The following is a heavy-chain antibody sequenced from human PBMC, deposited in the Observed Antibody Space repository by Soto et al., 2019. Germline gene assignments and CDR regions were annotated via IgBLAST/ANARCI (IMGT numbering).Heavy chain of an antibody. CDR3: ARQTYCSSTSCYTVDS. J-gene: IGHJ4*02. Sequence: DSLTISCKGSGYSFTSYWIGLVRQMPGKGLEWMGIIYLGDSDTRYSPSFQGQVTISADKSISTAYLQWSSLKASDTAMYYCARQTYCSSTSCYTVDSWGQGTLVTVSS. D-gene: IGHD2-2*02. CDR2: IYLGDSDT. V-gene: IGHV5-51*01. CDR1: GYSFTSYW.